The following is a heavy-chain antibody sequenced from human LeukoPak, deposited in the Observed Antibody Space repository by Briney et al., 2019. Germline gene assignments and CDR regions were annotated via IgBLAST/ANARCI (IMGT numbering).Heavy chain of an antibody. CDR2: IVVGSGNT. J-gene: IGHJ6*04. CDR3: AAVAVSYYYGMDV. V-gene: IGHV1-58*01. Sequence: ASVKVSCKASGFTFTSSAVQWVRQARGQRLEWIGWIVVGSGNTNYAQKFRERVTITRDMSTSTAYMELSSLRSEDTAVYYCAAVAVSYYYGMDVWGKGTTVTVSS. CDR1: GFTFTSSA.